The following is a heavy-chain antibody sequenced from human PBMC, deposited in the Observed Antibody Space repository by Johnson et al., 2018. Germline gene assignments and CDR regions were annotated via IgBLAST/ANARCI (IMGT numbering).Heavy chain of an antibody. CDR2: ISGSGDGT. CDR3: AKEVRYGWGSLDI. V-gene: IGHV3-23*01. J-gene: IGHJ3*02. Sequence: VQLQQSGGSLVQXGGSLRVXCAASGFTFSTYAMNWVRQTPGKGLEWVSAISGSGDGTYYADSVKCRFTISRDNSKNTLYLQMNSLTAHVTAVYYCAKEVRYGWGSLDIWGHGTMVTVSS. CDR1: GFTFSTYA. D-gene: IGHD3-10*01.